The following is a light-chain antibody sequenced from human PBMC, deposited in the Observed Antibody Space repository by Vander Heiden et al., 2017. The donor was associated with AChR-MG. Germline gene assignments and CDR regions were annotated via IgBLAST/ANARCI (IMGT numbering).Light chain of an antibody. J-gene: IGKJ5*01. CDR2: WAS. Sequence: DIVMTQSPDSLAVSLGESATINCKSSQSVLYSSNNKNYLAWYQQKPGQPPKLLMYWASTRESGVPDRFSGSGSGTDFTLTISSLQAEDVAVYYCQQYYSTPITFGQGTRLEIK. V-gene: IGKV4-1*01. CDR1: QSVLYSSNNKNY. CDR3: QQYYSTPIT.